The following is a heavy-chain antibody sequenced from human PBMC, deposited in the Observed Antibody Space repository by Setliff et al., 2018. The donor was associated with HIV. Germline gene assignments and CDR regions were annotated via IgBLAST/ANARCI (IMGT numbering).Heavy chain of an antibody. CDR2: IFHNGTI. D-gene: IGHD3-3*01. CDR3: ARGLSIFGVATPGFYSFMDV. J-gene: IGHJ6*03. CDR1: GGALSGYS. Sequence: SETLSLTCAVYGGALSGYSWSWIRQPPGKGLEWIGEIFHNGTIKYNPSLKSRVALSIDTSKSQISLTLTSLTTADTAVYYCARGLSIFGVATPGFYSFMDVWGKGTTVTVSS. V-gene: IGHV4-34*12.